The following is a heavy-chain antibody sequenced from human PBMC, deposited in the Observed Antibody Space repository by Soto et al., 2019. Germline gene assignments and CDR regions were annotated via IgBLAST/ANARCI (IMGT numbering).Heavy chain of an antibody. CDR2: MNPNSGNT. CDR3: ARDGSGSYWSYYYYGMDV. J-gene: IGHJ6*02. Sequence: QVQLVQSGAEVKKPGASVKVSCKASGYTFTSYDINWVRQATGQGLEWMGWMNPNSGNTGYAQKFQGRVTMTRNSSISTAYMELSSLRSEDTAVYYCARDGSGSYWSYYYYGMDVWGQGTTVTVSS. CDR1: GYTFTSYD. D-gene: IGHD3-10*01. V-gene: IGHV1-8*01.